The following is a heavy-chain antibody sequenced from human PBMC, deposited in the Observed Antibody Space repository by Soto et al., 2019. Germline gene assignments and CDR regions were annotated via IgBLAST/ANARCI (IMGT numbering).Heavy chain of an antibody. CDR3: AKEEDGSSWALNWFDP. CDR2: ISYDGSNK. J-gene: IGHJ5*02. CDR1: GFTFSSYG. Sequence: GGSLRLSCAASGFTFSSYGMHWVRQAPGKGLEWVAVISYDGSNKYYADSVKGRFTISRDNSKNTLYLQMNSLRAEDTAVYYCAKEEDGSSWALNWFDPWGQGTLVTVSS. V-gene: IGHV3-30*18. D-gene: IGHD6-13*01.